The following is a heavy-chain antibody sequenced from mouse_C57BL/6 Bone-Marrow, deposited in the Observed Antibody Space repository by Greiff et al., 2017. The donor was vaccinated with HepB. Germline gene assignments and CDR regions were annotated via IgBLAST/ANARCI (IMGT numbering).Heavy chain of an antibody. D-gene: IGHD4-1*01. CDR1: EYEFPSHD. Sequence: EVKLVESGGGLVQPGESLKLSCESNEYEFPSHDMSWVRQTPEKRLELVAAINSDGGSTYYPDTMERRFIISRDNTKKTLYLQMSSLRSEDTALYYCARHGKLGPWWYFDVWGTGTTVTVSS. J-gene: IGHJ1*03. CDR3: ARHGKLGPWWYFDV. V-gene: IGHV5-2*01. CDR2: INSDGGST.